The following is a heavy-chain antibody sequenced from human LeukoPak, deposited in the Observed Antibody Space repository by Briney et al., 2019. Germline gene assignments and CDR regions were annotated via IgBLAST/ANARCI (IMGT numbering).Heavy chain of an antibody. D-gene: IGHD1-26*01. J-gene: IGHJ4*02. CDR3: ASSGSYRFDY. CDR2: IKEDGSVR. CDR1: AFIFSGHW. V-gene: IGHV3-7*01. Sequence: GGSLRLSCEGSAFIFSGHWMNWVRQTPGKGLEWVASIKEDGSVRQYVDSVKGRFTISRDNAKNSLYLQMNSLRDEDTAVYYCASSGSYRFDYWGQGTLVTVSS.